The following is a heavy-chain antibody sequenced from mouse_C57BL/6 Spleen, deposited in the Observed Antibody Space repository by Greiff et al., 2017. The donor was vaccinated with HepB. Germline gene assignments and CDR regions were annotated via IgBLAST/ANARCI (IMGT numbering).Heavy chain of an antibody. V-gene: IGHV1-80*01. Sequence: VQLQESGAELVKPGASVKISCKASGYAFSSYWMNWVKQRPGKGLEWIGQIYPGDGDTNYNGKFKGKATLTADKSSSTAYMQLSSLTSEDSAVYFCARYNYGSIFDYWGQGTTLTVSS. D-gene: IGHD1-1*01. J-gene: IGHJ2*01. CDR2: IYPGDGDT. CDR1: GYAFSSYW. CDR3: ARYNYGSIFDY.